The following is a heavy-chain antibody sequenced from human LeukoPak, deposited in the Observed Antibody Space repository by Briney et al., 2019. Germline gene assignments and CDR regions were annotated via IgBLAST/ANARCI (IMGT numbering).Heavy chain of an antibody. CDR1: NSSISSDYY. D-gene: IGHD3-22*01. V-gene: IGHV4-38-2*02. CDR2: IDYNEIT. CDR3: ARDRAYYYDSSGYHGAFDI. Sequence: KTSETLSLTCIVSNSSISSDYYWGWIRPPPGKGLEWIGNIDYNEITYYNPSLKSRVTISVDTSKTQLSLKLNSVTAADTAVYYCARDRAYYYDSSGYHGAFDIWGQGTLVTVSS. J-gene: IGHJ3*02.